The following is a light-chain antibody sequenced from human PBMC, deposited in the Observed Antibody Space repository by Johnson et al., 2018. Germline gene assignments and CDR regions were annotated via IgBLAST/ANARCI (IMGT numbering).Light chain of an antibody. V-gene: IGLV1-51*02. CDR2: ENN. CDR1: SSNIGNNY. J-gene: IGLJ1*01. Sequence: QSVLTQPPSVSAAPGQKVTISCSGSSSNIGNNYVSWYQQLPGTAPKLLIYENNKRPSGIPDRFSGSKSGTSATLGITGPQTGDEADYYCGTWDSRLSAGKLFRTGTKVTLL. CDR3: GTWDSRLSAGKL.